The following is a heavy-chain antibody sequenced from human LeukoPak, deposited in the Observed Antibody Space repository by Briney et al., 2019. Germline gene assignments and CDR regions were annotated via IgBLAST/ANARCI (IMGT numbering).Heavy chain of an antibody. J-gene: IGHJ4*02. CDR3: ARHPRRRGYSGYDPYFGY. Sequence: GESLKISCKGSGYSFTSYWIGWVRQMPGKGLEWMGIIYPGDSDTRYSPSFQGQVTISADKSISTAYLQWSSLKASDTAMYYCARHPRRRGYSGYDPYFGYWGQGTLVTVSS. CDR1: GYSFTSYW. V-gene: IGHV5-51*01. CDR2: IYPGDSDT. D-gene: IGHD5-12*01.